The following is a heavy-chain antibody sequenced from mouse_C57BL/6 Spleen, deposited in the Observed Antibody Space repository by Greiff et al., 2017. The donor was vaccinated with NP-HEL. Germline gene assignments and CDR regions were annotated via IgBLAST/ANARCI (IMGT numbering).Heavy chain of an antibody. CDR2: IYPGSGST. CDR3: AIRYYGSSQPAMDY. Sequence: QVQLQQPGAELVKPGASVKMSCKASGYTFTSYWITWVKQRPGQGLEWIGDIYPGSGSTNYNEKFKSKATLTVDTSSSTAYMQLSSLTSEDSAVYYCAIRYYGSSQPAMDYWGQGTSVTVSS. CDR1: GYTFTSYW. D-gene: IGHD1-1*01. V-gene: IGHV1-55*01. J-gene: IGHJ4*01.